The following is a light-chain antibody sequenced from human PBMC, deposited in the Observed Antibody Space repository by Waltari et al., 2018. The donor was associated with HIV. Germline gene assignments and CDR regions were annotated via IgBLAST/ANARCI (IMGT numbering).Light chain of an antibody. CDR2: AAS. J-gene: IGKJ5*01. CDR3: QQYKGYPLT. CDR1: HDISNY. V-gene: IGKV1-16*02. Sequence: DIQMTQSPSSLSASVGDRVTITSRASHDISNYLAWFQQRPGEAPKSLIYAASTLQSGVPDKFRGSGSETYFTLTISSLQSEDSATYYCQQYKGYPLTFGQGTRLEIK.